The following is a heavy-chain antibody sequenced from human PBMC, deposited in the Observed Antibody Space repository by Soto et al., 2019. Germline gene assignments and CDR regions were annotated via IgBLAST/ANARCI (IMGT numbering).Heavy chain of an antibody. V-gene: IGHV4-39*01. CDR2: IYYSGST. J-gene: IGHJ5*02. Sequence: SETLSLTCTVSGGSISSSSYYWGWIRQPPGKGLEWIGSIYYSGSTYYNPSLKSRVTISVDTSKNQFSLKLSSVTAADTAVYYCAVSTVTTLGWFDPWGQGTLVTVSS. CDR1: GGSISSSSYY. D-gene: IGHD4-17*01. CDR3: AVSTVTTLGWFDP.